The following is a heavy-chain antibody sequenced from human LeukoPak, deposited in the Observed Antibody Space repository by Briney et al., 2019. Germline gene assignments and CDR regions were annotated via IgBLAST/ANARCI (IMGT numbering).Heavy chain of an antibody. Sequence: AGGSLRPSCAASGFTLSSCGMHWVRQAPGKGLEWVAVITYDGITTYFDDSVKGRFTISRDTSKSMLYLQMNSLRPEDTAVYYCVKEQSSGNYRTADFWGQGTLVTVSS. V-gene: IGHV3-30*18. CDR1: GFTLSSCG. D-gene: IGHD3-10*01. CDR2: ITYDGITT. J-gene: IGHJ4*02. CDR3: VKEQSSGNYRTADF.